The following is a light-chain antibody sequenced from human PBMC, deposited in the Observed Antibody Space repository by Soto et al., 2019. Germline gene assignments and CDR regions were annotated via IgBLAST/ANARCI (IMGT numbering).Light chain of an antibody. CDR1: SSDVGGYNY. CDR2: DVS. Sequence: QSALTQPRSVSGSPGQSVTISCTGTSSDVGGYNYVSWYQQHPGKAPKLMIYDVSKRPSGVPDRFSGSKSGNTVSLTISGLQAEDEADYYCCSYADRYSLYVFGTGTKVTVL. CDR3: CSYADRYSLYV. V-gene: IGLV2-11*01. J-gene: IGLJ1*01.